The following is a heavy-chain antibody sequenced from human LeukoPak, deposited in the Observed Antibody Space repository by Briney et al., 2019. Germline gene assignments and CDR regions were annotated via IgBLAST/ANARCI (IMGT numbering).Heavy chain of an antibody. Sequence: SETLSLTCTVSGGSISSGGYYWSWIRQHPGKGLEWIGYIYYSGSTYYNPSLKSRVTISVDTSKNQFSLKLSSVTAADTAVYYCARYYYDSSGYYFRGYYGMDVWGQGTTVTVSS. CDR1: GGSISSGGYY. V-gene: IGHV4-31*03. CDR2: IYYSGST. D-gene: IGHD3-22*01. J-gene: IGHJ6*02. CDR3: ARYYYDSSGYYFRGYYGMDV.